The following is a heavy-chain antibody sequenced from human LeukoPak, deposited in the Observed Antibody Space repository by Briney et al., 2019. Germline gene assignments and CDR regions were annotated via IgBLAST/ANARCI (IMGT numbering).Heavy chain of an antibody. CDR1: GSTFDDYA. CDR3: ARDAYRRVGATSKDAFDI. CDR2: ISWNSGSI. D-gene: IGHD1-26*01. J-gene: IGHJ3*02. V-gene: IGHV3-9*01. Sequence: GRSLRLSCAASGSTFDDYAMHWVRQAPGKGLEWVSGISWNSGSIGYADSVKGRFTISRDNAKNSLYLQMNSLRAEDTALYYCARDAYRRVGATSKDAFDIWGQGTMVTVSS.